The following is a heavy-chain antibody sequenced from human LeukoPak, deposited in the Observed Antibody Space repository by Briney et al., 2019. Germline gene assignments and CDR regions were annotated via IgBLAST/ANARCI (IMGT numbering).Heavy chain of an antibody. D-gene: IGHD5-18*01. J-gene: IGHJ5*02. V-gene: IGHV4-59*01. Sequence: SETLSLTCSVSGGSISTYYWNWIRQTPGKGLEWIGHISYGNTDYNPSLKSRVTISVDTSKNQFSLKLTSVTAADTAVYYCARDKAHSYGRYFGPWGQGALVTVSS. CDR1: GGSISTYY. CDR2: ISYGNT. CDR3: ARDKAHSYGRYFGP.